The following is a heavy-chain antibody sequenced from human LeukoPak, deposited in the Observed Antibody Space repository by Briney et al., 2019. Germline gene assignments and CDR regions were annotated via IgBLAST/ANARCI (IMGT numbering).Heavy chain of an antibody. CDR2: MNPNSGNT. D-gene: IGHD3-22*01. J-gene: IGHJ4*02. CDR3: ARWYYYDSSGRFDY. V-gene: IGHV1-8*01. CDR1: GYTFTSYD. Sequence: GASVKVSCKASGYTFTSYDINWVRQATGQGLEWMGWMNPNSGNTDYAQKFQGRVTMTRNTSISTAYMELSSLRSEDTAVYYCARWYYYDSSGRFDYWGQGTLVTVSS.